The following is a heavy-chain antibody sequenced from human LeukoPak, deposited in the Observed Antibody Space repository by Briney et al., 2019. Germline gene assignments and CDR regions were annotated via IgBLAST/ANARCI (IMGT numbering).Heavy chain of an antibody. D-gene: IGHD6-6*01. CDR1: GFTFSSYW. CDR2: IKSDGRST. V-gene: IGHV3-74*01. Sequence: GGSLRLSCAASGFTFSSYWMHWVRQAPGKGLVWVSLIKSDGRSTSYADSVKGRFTISRDNTKNTVYLQMNSLRVEDTAVYYCARDFKYSSDYWGQGTLVTVSS. CDR3: ARDFKYSSDY. J-gene: IGHJ4*02.